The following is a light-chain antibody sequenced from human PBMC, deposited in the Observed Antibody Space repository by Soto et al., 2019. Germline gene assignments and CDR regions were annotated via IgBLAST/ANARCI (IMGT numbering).Light chain of an antibody. CDR2: GAS. V-gene: IGKV3-20*01. CDR3: QQYSTAPLT. CDR1: QSIDNNY. J-gene: IGKJ1*01. Sequence: EIVLTHSPGTLSLSPGERATLSCRASQSIDNNYLAWYQQKPGQAPRLVIYGASTRATDIPDRFSASGSGTDFTLTISRLEPEDFAVYYCQQYSTAPLTFGQGTKVEI.